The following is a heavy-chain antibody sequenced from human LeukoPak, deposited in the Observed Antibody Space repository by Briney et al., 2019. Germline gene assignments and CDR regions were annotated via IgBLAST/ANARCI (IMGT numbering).Heavy chain of an antibody. J-gene: IGHJ4*02. V-gene: IGHV3-9*01. CDR1: GFTFDDYA. Sequence: GGSLRLSCAASGFTFDDYAMHWVRQAPGKGLEWVSGISWNSGSIGYADSVKGRFTISRDNAKNSLYLQMNSLRAEDTALYYCAKHPFDYWGQGTLVTVSS. CDR2: ISWNSGSI. CDR3: AKHPFDY.